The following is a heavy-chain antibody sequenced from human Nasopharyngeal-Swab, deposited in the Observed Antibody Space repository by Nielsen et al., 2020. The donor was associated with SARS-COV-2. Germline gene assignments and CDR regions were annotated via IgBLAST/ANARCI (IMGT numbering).Heavy chain of an antibody. CDR2: ISWNSGSI. Sequence: SLKISCAASGFTFDDYAMHWVRQAPGKGLEWVSGISWNSGSIGHADSVKGRFTISRDNAKNSLSLQMNSLRAEDTAVYYCARYCSTTSCPRGFDYWGQGTLVTVSS. D-gene: IGHD2-2*01. V-gene: IGHV3-9*01. J-gene: IGHJ4*02. CDR1: GFTFDDYA. CDR3: ARYCSTTSCPRGFDY.